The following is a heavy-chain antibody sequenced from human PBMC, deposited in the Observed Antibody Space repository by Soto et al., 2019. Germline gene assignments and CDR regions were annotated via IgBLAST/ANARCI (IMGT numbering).Heavy chain of an antibody. D-gene: IGHD6-13*01. J-gene: IGHJ4*02. CDR3: ASHAIAAAGPFDY. CDR1: GFTVSSNY. CDR2: IYSGGST. V-gene: IGHV3-53*01. Sequence: EVQLVESGGGLIQPGGSPRLSCAASGFTVSSNYMSWVRQAPGKGLEWVSVIYSGGSTYYADSVKGRFTISRDNSKNTLYLQMNSLRAEDTAVYYCASHAIAAAGPFDYWGQGTLVTVSS.